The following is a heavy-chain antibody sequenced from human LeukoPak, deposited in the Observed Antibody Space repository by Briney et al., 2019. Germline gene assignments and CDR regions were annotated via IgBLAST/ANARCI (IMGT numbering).Heavy chain of an antibody. CDR3: ARAKSDMVRGVIYY. CDR2: ISSSRTYI. V-gene: IGHV3-21*01. CDR1: GFTFSNYS. Sequence: GGSLRLSCAASGFTFSNYSMSWVRQASGKGLEWVSSISSSRTYIYYADSLKGRFTISRDNAKNSLYLQMNSLRAEDTAVYYCARAKSDMVRGVIYYWGQGTLVTVSS. D-gene: IGHD3-10*01. J-gene: IGHJ4*02.